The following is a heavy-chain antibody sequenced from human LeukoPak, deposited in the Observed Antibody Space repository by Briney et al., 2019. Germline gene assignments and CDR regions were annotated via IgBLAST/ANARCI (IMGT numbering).Heavy chain of an antibody. D-gene: IGHD1-26*01. Sequence: KPSETLSLTCAVYGGSFSGYYWSWIRQPPGKGLEWIGEINHSGSTNYNPSLKSRVTISVDTSKNQFSLKLSSVTAADTAVYYCASIIVGVTPQHWGQGTLVTVSS. CDR2: INHSGST. V-gene: IGHV4-34*01. J-gene: IGHJ1*01. CDR1: GGSFSGYY. CDR3: ASIIVGVTPQH.